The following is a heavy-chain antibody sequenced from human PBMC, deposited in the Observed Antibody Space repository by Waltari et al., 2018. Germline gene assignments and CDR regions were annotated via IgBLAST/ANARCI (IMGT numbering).Heavy chain of an antibody. V-gene: IGHV4-38-2*01. Sequence: QVQLQESGPGLVKPSETLSLTCAVSGSSISSGYYWGWIRQPPGKGLEGIATVHHGGSVYYSPSLESRVTISIDTSKNQFSLKLTSVTAADTAMYYCARDPLGVTSGPVHYWGQGTLVTVSS. J-gene: IGHJ4*02. D-gene: IGHD3-3*01. CDR1: GSSISSGYY. CDR3: ARDPLGVTSGPVHY. CDR2: VHHGGSV.